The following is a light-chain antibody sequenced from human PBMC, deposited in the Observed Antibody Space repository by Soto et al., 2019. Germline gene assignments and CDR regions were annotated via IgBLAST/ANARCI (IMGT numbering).Light chain of an antibody. V-gene: IGKV3-11*01. CDR3: QQRSNWPAT. CDR1: QSVSSY. Sequence: EIVLTQSPATLSLSPGERATLSCRASQSVSSYLAWYQQKPGQAPRLLIYDASNRTTGVPARFSGSGSGTDFTPTISSLEPEDCAVYYCQQRSNWPATFGQGTKVEIK. J-gene: IGKJ1*01. CDR2: DAS.